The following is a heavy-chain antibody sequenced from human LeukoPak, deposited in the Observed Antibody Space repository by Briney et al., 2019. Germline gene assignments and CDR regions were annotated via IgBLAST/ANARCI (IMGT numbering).Heavy chain of an antibody. CDR1: GGSISSSNYY. CDR2: IYYGGST. CDR3: ARHSGSYLFSDF. D-gene: IGHD1-26*01. J-gene: IGHJ4*02. V-gene: IGHV4-39*01. Sequence: PSETLSLTCTVSGGSISSSNYYWGWVRQPPGKGLEWIGTIYYGGSTYYKPSLESRITISVGTSKSQFSLKLTSVTAADTAVYYCARHSGSYLFSDFWGQGTLVTVSS.